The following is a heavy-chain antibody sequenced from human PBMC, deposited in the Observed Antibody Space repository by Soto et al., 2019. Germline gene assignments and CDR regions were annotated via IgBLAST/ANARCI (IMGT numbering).Heavy chain of an antibody. Sequence: PGGSLRLSCAASGFTVSSNYMSWVRQAPGKGLEWVSVIYSGGSTYYADSVKGRFTISRDNSKNTLYLQMNSLRAEDTAVYYCVGDVGGYSYGFDYWGQGTLVTVSS. CDR3: VGDVGGYSYGFDY. V-gene: IGHV3-53*01. CDR2: IYSGGST. D-gene: IGHD5-18*01. J-gene: IGHJ4*02. CDR1: GFTVSSNY.